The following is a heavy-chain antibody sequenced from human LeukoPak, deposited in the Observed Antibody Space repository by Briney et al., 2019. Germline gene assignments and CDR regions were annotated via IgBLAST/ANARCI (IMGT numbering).Heavy chain of an antibody. CDR1: GGTFSSYA. CDR3: ARLSDSSSWYNWFDP. V-gene: IGHV1-18*01. Sequence: ASVKVSCKASGGTFSSYAISWVRQAPGQGLEWMGWISAYNGNTNYAQKLQGRVTMTTDTSTSTAYMELRSLRSDDTAVYYCARLSDSSSWYNWFDPWGQGTLVTVSS. J-gene: IGHJ5*02. D-gene: IGHD6-13*01. CDR2: ISAYNGNT.